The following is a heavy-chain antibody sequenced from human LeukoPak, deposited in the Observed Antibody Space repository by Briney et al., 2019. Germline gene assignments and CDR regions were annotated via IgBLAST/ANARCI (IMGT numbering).Heavy chain of an antibody. CDR3: AGPLLTYYSDSSAYS. Sequence: SETLSLTCSVSGGSIISSNYYWGWIRQPPGKGLEWIGIIYYSGSTYYNPSLKSRVTISIDTSKNQFSLKLSSVTAADTAVYYCAGPLLTYYSDSSAYSWGQGTLVTVSS. D-gene: IGHD3-22*01. CDR1: GGSIISSNYY. V-gene: IGHV4-39*01. J-gene: IGHJ4*02. CDR2: IYYSGST.